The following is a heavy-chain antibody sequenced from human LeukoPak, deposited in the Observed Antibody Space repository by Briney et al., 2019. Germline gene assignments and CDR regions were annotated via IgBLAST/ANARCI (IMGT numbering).Heavy chain of an antibody. CDR3: ARDNQNYYDSSGYYGY. J-gene: IGHJ4*02. CDR2: ISGSGGST. V-gene: IGHV3-23*01. CDR1: GFTFSSYA. Sequence: GSLRLSCAASGFTFSSYAMSWVRQAPGKGLEWVSAISGSGGSTYYADSVKGRFTISRDNSKNTLYLQMNSLRAEDTAVYYCARDNQNYYDSSGYYGYWGQGTLVTVSS. D-gene: IGHD3-22*01.